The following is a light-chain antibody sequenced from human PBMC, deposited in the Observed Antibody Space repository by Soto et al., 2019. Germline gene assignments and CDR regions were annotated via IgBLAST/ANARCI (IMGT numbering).Light chain of an antibody. CDR1: QSVSNN. Sequence: EIVMTQSPATLSVSPGERATLSCRASQSVSNNLAWYQKKPGQAPRLLIYGASTRSTGIPARFSGSGSGTEFPLTISSLQSEDFAFYYCQQYNNWSTFGQGTRVDIK. J-gene: IGKJ1*01. CDR3: QQYNNWST. CDR2: GAS. V-gene: IGKV3-15*01.